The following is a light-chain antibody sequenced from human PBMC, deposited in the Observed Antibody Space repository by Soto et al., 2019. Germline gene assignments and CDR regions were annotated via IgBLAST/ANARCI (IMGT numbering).Light chain of an antibody. CDR3: QQSDTYSRT. Sequence: DIQMTQSPSCLSASVGCRVTVTCRSIQSISSWLACYHQEPGKAPKLLIYDASSLERGVPSRFSGSGSGTEFTLTISSLQPDDFATYYCQQSDTYSRTFGQGTKVDIK. CDR1: QSISSW. CDR2: DAS. J-gene: IGKJ1*01. V-gene: IGKV1-5*01.